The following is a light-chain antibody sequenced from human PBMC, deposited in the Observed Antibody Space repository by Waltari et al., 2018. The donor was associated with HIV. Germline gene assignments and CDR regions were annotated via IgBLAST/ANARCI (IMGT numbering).Light chain of an antibody. CDR2: GAS. CDR3: HQYGGSPPT. V-gene: IGKV3-20*01. CDR1: QSVSRSF. J-gene: IGKJ1*01. Sequence: EIVLTQSPGSLSLSPGERATLPCRASQSVSRSFLAWLQQKPGQAPRLLVYGASSRATDIPDRFSGSGSGTDFTLTISRLEPEDFAVYYCHQYGGSPPTFGQGTKVEIK.